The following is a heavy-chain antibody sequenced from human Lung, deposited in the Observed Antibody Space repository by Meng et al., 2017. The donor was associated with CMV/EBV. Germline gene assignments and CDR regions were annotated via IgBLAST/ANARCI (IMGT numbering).Heavy chain of an antibody. D-gene: IGHD2-2*01. CDR2: IYYSGST. CDR3: ARVLGDCGSSNCYRRGHSPRDWFDS. J-gene: IGHJ5*01. V-gene: IGHV4-59*01. CDR1: GGSISSYY. Sequence: SETXSLXCTVSGGSISSYYWSWIRQPPGKGLEWIGYIYYSGSTNYNPSLKSRVTISVDTSKNQFSLKLSSVTAADTAVYYCARVLGDCGSSNCYRRGHSPRDWFDSXGRGXLVTVSS.